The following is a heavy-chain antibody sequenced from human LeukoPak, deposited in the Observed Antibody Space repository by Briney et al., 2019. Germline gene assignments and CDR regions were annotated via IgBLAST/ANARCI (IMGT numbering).Heavy chain of an antibody. CDR2: INSDGSST. D-gene: IGHD2-2*02. V-gene: IGHV3-74*01. J-gene: IGHJ4*02. Sequence: GSLRLSCAASGFTFSSYWMHWVRRAPGKGLVWVSRINSDGSSTSYADSVKGRFTISRDNAKNTLYLQMNSLRAEDTAVYYCAREAAVGYCSSTSCSTLDYWGQGTLVTVSS. CDR3: AREAAVGYCSSTSCSTLDY. CDR1: GFTFSSYW.